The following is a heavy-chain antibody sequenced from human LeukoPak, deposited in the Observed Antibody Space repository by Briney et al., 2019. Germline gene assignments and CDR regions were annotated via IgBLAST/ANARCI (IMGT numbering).Heavy chain of an antibody. D-gene: IGHD3-16*01. CDR2: ISKSGDHT. Sequence: GGSLRLSCAVSGLTFNNYAMSWVRQAPGKGLEWVSAISKSGDHTYYAASAKGRFTIYRDNSKSTQYLQMNSLRAEDAAVYYCATSWGPDTSAFRWGRDGMDVWGQGTTVIVS. CDR3: ATSWGPDTSAFRWGRDGMDV. V-gene: IGHV3-23*01. CDR1: GLTFNNYA. J-gene: IGHJ6*02.